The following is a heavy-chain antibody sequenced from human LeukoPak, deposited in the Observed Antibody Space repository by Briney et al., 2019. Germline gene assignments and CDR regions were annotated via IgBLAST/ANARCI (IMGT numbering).Heavy chain of an antibody. CDR1: GFTFSGYA. V-gene: IGHV3-23*01. J-gene: IGHJ4*02. CDR3: AKMSGFYWGVN. CDR2: ISSDGRGT. Sequence: PGGSLRLSCVASGFTFSGYAMSWVRQAPGRGLEWVSAISSDGRGTYYADSVKGRFTISRDNSKNTLSLRMNSLRADDTAIYYCAKMSGFYWGVNWGQGTLVTVSS. D-gene: IGHD3-3*01.